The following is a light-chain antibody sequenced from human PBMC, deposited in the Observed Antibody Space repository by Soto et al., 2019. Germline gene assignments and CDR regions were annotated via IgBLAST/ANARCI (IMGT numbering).Light chain of an antibody. CDR1: QSGSSS. V-gene: IGKV3-11*01. Sequence: ELVLTQSPSTLPLSPGERATLSCRASQSGSSSLAWYQQKPGQAPRLLIYDASNRATGIPATFSGSGSGTDCTLTTSSLAPEDFAVYYCQQGNNWPLTFGGETKVDIK. CDR3: QQGNNWPLT. CDR2: DAS. J-gene: IGKJ4*01.